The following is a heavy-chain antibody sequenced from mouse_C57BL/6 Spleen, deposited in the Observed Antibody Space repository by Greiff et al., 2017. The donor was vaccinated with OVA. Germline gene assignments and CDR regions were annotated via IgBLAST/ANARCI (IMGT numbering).Heavy chain of an antibody. CDR2: IDPSDSYT. Sequence: QVQLQQPGAELVKPGASVKLSCKASGYTFTSYWMQWVKQRPGQGLEWIGEIDPSDSYTNYNQKFKGKATLTVDTSSSTAYMQLSSLTSEDSAVYYFARPYYYGSRAWFAYWGQGTLVTVSA. J-gene: IGHJ3*01. CDR3: ARPYYYGSRAWFAY. D-gene: IGHD1-1*01. V-gene: IGHV1-50*01. CDR1: GYTFTSYW.